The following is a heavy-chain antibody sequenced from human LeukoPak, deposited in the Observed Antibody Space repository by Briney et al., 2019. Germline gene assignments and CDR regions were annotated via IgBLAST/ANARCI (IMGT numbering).Heavy chain of an antibody. D-gene: IGHD5-18*01. CDR3: ARDLSGVTGYTYGRGIDY. J-gene: IGHJ4*02. Sequence: GGSLRLSCAASGFTFSSYWMSWVRQAPGTGLEWVAHINKDGSEKYYVDSVKGRFTISRDNAKTSLYLQMNSLRAEDTAVYYCARDLSGVTGYTYGRGIDYWGQGTLVTVSS. CDR1: GFTFSSYW. V-gene: IGHV3-7*01. CDR2: INKDGSEK.